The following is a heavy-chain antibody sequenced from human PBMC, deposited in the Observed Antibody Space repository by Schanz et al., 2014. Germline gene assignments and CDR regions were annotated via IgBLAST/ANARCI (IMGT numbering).Heavy chain of an antibody. D-gene: IGHD2-21*01. CDR3: AKGQGAVINNWYFDL. V-gene: IGHV3-23*04. Sequence: EVYLVESGGGLVKPGGSLRLSCVASGFPFSDYIMGWVRQAPGKGLEWVSDLSGDDQFTHYADFVKGRFTISRDNSMNTLSLQMNGLSADDTAIYYCAKGQGAVINNWYFDLWGRGTLVTVSS. CDR1: GFPFSDYI. J-gene: IGHJ2*01. CDR2: LSGDDQFT.